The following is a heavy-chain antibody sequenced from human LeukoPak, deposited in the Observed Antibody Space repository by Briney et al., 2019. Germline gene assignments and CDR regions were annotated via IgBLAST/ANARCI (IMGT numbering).Heavy chain of an antibody. Sequence: GGSLRLSCAASGFTFSSYEMNWVRQAPGKGLEWVSAISGSGGSTYYADSVKGRFTISRDNSKNTLYLQMNSLRAEDTAVYYCAKDHGRDYYGSGRYDYWGQGTLVTVSS. J-gene: IGHJ4*02. CDR3: AKDHGRDYYGSGRYDY. CDR2: ISGSGGST. CDR1: GFTFSSYE. V-gene: IGHV3-23*01. D-gene: IGHD3-10*01.